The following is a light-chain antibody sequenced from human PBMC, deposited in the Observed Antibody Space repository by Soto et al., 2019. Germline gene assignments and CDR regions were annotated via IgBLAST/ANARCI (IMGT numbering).Light chain of an antibody. Sequence: QSALTQPASVSGSPGQSITISCSGISSDNYVSWYQQHPGTAPKLIIXXXXXXXXXXXXXXXXXXXXXTASLTISGLQAXXXXXYYCSSYTSSTIVVFGGGTKLTVL. CDR3: SSYTSSTIVV. CDR2: XXX. CDR1: SSDNY. J-gene: IGLJ2*01. V-gene: IGLV2-14*01.